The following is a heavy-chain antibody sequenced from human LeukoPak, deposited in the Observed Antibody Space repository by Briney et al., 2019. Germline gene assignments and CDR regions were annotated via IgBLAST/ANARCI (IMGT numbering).Heavy chain of an antibody. Sequence: SETLSLSCTVSGGSISSYYWSWIRQPPGKGLEWIGYIYYSGSTNYNPSLKSRVTISVDTSKNQFSLKLSSVTAADMAVYYCARQGVRGVTRNRFDPWGQGTLVTVSS. CDR3: ARQGVRGVTRNRFDP. V-gene: IGHV4-59*08. CDR2: IYYSGST. J-gene: IGHJ5*02. D-gene: IGHD3-10*01. CDR1: GGSISSYY.